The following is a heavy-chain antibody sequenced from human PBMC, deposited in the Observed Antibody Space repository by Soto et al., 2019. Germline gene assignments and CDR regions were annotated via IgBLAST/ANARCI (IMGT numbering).Heavy chain of an antibody. CDR3: ARSSVTIFGVVTGPYYYYGMDV. CDR2: ISNDGSNK. CDR1: GFTFSTFA. D-gene: IGHD3-3*01. Sequence: PGGSLRLSCAASGFTFSTFAMHWVRHAPGKGLEWVAVISNDGSNKYYVDSVKGRFAISRDNSKNTLYLQMNSLRTEDTAVYYCARSSVTIFGVVTGPYYYYGMDVWGQGTTVTDSS. J-gene: IGHJ6*01. V-gene: IGHV3-30*09.